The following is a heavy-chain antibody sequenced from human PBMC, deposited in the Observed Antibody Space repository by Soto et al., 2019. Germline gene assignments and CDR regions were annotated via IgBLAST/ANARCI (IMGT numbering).Heavy chain of an antibody. Sequence: PXASLSLTCTVCGGCISNYYGTWIRQPAGKGLEWIGRIYSSGSTNYNSSLKSRVTMSVDTSKNQFSLKLTSVTAADTAVYYCARQTTFSSSWYDYCGQGTLVTVSS. D-gene: IGHD6-13*01. J-gene: IGHJ4*02. CDR3: ARQTTFSSSWYDY. CDR1: GGCISNYY. CDR2: IYSSGST. V-gene: IGHV4-4*07.